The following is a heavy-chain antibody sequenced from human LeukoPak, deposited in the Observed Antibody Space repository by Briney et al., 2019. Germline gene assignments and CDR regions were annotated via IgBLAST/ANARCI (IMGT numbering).Heavy chain of an antibody. V-gene: IGHV1-24*01. CDR1: VYTLTELS. Sequence: ASVKVSCTVSVYTLTELSMHCVRHAPGKGLLWRGGFDPEDGETIYAQKFQGRVTMTEDTSTDKAYMELSSLRSEDPAVYYCATANYDILPGYSQNTFDYWGQGTLVTVSS. CDR3: ATANYDILPGYSQNTFDY. CDR2: FDPEDGET. J-gene: IGHJ4*02. D-gene: IGHD3-9*01.